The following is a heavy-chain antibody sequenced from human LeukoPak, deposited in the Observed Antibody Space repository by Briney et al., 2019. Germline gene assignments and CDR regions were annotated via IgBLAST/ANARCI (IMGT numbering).Heavy chain of an antibody. CDR3: ARQRGNYGAFDI. Sequence: SETLSLTFTVSGGSISSSSYYWGWIRQPPGKGLEWIGSIYYSWSTYYNPSLKSRVTIFVDTSKNQFSLELSSVTAADTGVYYRARQRGNYGAFDIWGQGTMVTVSS. CDR2: IYYSWST. D-gene: IGHD4-11*01. V-gene: IGHV4-39*01. J-gene: IGHJ3*02. CDR1: GGSISSSSYY.